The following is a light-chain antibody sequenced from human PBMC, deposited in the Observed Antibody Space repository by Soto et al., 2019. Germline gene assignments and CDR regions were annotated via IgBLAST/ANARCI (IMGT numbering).Light chain of an antibody. CDR1: QSISSY. V-gene: IGKV1-39*01. Sequence: DIQMTQSPSSLSASVGDRVIITCRASQSISSYLNWYQQRPGKAPKVLIYGASSLQSGVPSRFSGSGSGTDFTLTISSLQPEDFETYYCQQSYSSPWTFGQGTKVEIK. CDR2: GAS. CDR3: QQSYSSPWT. J-gene: IGKJ1*01.